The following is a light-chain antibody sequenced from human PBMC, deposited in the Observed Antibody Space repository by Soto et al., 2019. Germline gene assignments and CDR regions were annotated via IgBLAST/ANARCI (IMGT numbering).Light chain of an antibody. V-gene: IGKV3-20*01. J-gene: IGKJ2*01. Sequence: EIVLTQSPGTLSLSPGERATLSCRASQSVRSSYFAWFQQKPGQAPRLLIYGASSRATGIPDRFSGSESGTDFTLTISRLEPEEFAVYYCQQYGSTPKTFGQGTKLEIK. CDR3: QQYGSTPKT. CDR1: QSVRSSY. CDR2: GAS.